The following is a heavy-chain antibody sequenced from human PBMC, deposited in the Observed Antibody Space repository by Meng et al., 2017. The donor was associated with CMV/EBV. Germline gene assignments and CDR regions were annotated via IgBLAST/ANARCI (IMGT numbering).Heavy chain of an antibody. V-gene: IGHV4-34*01. D-gene: IGHD3-10*01. CDR1: GGSSSGYY. CDR2: INHSGST. CDR3: ARGPNRYYYGSGSYYY. Sequence: SETLSLTCAVYGGSSSGYYWSWIRQPPGKGLEWIGEINHSGSTNYNPSLKSRVTISVDTSKNQFSLKLSSVTAADTAVYYCARGPNRYYYGSGSYYYWGQGTLVTVSS. J-gene: IGHJ4*02.